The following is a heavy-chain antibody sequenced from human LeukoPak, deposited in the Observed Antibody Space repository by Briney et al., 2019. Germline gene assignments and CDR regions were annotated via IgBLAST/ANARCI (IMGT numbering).Heavy chain of an antibody. CDR1: GYTLTELS. CDR3: ASDDYAHAFDI. CDR2: FDPEDGET. V-gene: IGHV1-24*01. Sequence: GPVKVSCKVSGYTLTELSMHGVRQAPGKGLEWMGGFDPEDGETIYAQKFQGRVTMTEDTSTDTAYMELSSLRSEDTAVYYCASDDYAHAFDIWGQGTMVTVSS. D-gene: IGHD4-17*01. J-gene: IGHJ3*02.